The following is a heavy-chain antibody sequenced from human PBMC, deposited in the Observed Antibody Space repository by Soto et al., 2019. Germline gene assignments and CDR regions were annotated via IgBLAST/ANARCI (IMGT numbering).Heavy chain of an antibody. J-gene: IGHJ3*02. CDR2: IIPIFGTA. CDR3: ARGSGQTHDAFDI. CDR1: GGTFSSYA. Sequence: QVQLVQSGAEVKKPGSSVKVSCKASGGTFSSYAISWVRQSPGQGLEWMGGIIPIFGTANYAEKFQGRVTITADESTSRAYKELSSLRAEDTAVYYCARGSGQTHDAFDIWGQGTMVTVSS. D-gene: IGHD7-27*01. V-gene: IGHV1-69*12.